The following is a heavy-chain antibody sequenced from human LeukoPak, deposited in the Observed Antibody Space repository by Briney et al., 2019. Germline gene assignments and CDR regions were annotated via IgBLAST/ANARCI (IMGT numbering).Heavy chain of an antibody. CDR2: VYPEDGET. Sequence: ASVKLSCKVSGYTFTDYYMHWVPQAPGKGLEWMGLVYPEDGETIYAEKFQGRVTITADTSTDTAYMELSSLRSEDTAVYYCARDRARVMEGYYYYYMDVWGKGTTVTVSS. CDR3: ARDRARVMEGYYYYYMDV. D-gene: IGHD2-8*01. V-gene: IGHV1-69-2*01. CDR1: GYTFTDYY. J-gene: IGHJ6*03.